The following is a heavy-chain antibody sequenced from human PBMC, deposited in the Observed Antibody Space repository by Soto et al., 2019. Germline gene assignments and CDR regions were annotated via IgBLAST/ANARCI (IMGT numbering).Heavy chain of an antibody. Sequence: EVQLLESGGGLVQPGGSLTLSCAASGFTFSSFVLTWVRKAPGKGLEWVSSISASGGSTYYADSVKDRFTISRDNSKNTLYVQMNSLRAEDTAVYYCTGTVAAGYWGQGALVTVSS. J-gene: IGHJ4*02. CDR1: GFTFSSFV. CDR2: ISASGGST. D-gene: IGHD6-19*01. V-gene: IGHV3-23*01. CDR3: TGTVAAGY.